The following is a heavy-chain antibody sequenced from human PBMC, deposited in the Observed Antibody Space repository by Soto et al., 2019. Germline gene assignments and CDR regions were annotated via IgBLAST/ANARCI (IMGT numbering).Heavy chain of an antibody. CDR1: GYTFTSYD. D-gene: IGHD3-10*01. CDR2: MNPNSGNT. CDR3: ARGLWGSMVRGVIMHDY. V-gene: IGHV1-8*01. J-gene: IGHJ4*02. Sequence: ASVKVSCKASGYTFTSYDINWVRQATGQGLEWMGWMNPNSGNTGYAQKFQGRVTMTRNTSISTAYMELSSLRSEDTAVYYCARGLWGSMVRGVIMHDYCGQGTLVTVSS.